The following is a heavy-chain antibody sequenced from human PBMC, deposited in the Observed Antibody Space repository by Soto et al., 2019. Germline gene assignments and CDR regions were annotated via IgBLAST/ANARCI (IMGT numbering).Heavy chain of an antibody. Sequence: ASETLSLTCTVSGGSISSSSYYWGWIRQPPGKGLEWIGTIYYRSNTYYNSSLKSRVTISVDTSKNQFSLKLSSVTAADTAVYYCARGGRGGYSTKDYYYYYGMGVWGQGTTVTVSS. CDR3: ARGGRGGYSTKDYYYYYGMGV. CDR1: GGSISSSSYY. D-gene: IGHD5-18*01. CDR2: IYYRSNT. J-gene: IGHJ6*02. V-gene: IGHV4-39*01.